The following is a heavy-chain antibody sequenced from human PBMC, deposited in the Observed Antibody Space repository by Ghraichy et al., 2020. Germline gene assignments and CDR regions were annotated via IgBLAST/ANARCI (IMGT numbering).Heavy chain of an antibody. V-gene: IGHV1-8*01. CDR1: GYTFTSYD. CDR3: ARRMEERYFDHGGLG. Sequence: ASVKVSCKASGYTFTSYDINWVRQATGQGLEWMGWMNPNSGNTGYAQKFQGRVTMTRNTSISTAYMELSSLRSEDTAVYYCARRMEERYFDHGGLGWGQGTLFTFSS. CDR2: MNPNSGNT. J-gene: IGHJ4*02. D-gene: IGHD3-9*01.